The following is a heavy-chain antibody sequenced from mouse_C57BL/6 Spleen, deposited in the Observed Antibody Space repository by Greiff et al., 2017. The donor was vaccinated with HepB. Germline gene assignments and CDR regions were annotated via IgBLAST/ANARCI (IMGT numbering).Heavy chain of an antibody. CDR2: ISGGGGNT. J-gene: IGHJ1*03. D-gene: IGHD2-5*01. V-gene: IGHV5-9*01. CDR3: ARRRNSNFYWYFDV. Sequence: VESGGGLVKPGGSLKLSCAASGFTFSSYTMSWVRQTPEKRLEWVATISGGGGNTYYPDSVKGRFTISRDNAKNTLYLQMSSLRSEDTALYYCARRRNSNFYWYFDVWGTGTTVTVSS. CDR1: GFTFSSYT.